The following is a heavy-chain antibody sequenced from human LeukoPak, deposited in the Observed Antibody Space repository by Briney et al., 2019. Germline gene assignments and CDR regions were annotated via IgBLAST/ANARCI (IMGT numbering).Heavy chain of an antibody. CDR3: ARAHPSSGWVLRDL. J-gene: IGHJ2*01. V-gene: IGHV1-2*06. D-gene: IGHD6-19*01. CDR2: INPNSGGT. Sequence: ASVKVSCKASGYTFTGYYMHWVRLAPGQGLEWMGRINPNSGGTNYAQKFQGRVTMTRDTSISTAYMELSRLRSDDTAVYYCARAHPSSGWVLRDLWGRGTLVTVSS. CDR1: GYTFTGYY.